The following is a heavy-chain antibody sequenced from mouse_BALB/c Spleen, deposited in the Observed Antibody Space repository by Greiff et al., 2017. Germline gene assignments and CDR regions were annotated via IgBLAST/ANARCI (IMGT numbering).Heavy chain of an antibody. Sequence: QVQLKQPGAELVRPGASVKMSCKASGYTFTSYWMHWVKQRPGQGLEWIGYINPSTGYTEYNQKFKDKATLTADKSSSTAYMQLSSLTSEDSAVYYCARTTATGWGQGTLVTVSA. V-gene: IGHV1-4*01. J-gene: IGHJ3*01. D-gene: IGHD1-2*01. CDR1: GYTFTSYW. CDR2: INPSTGYT. CDR3: ARTTATG.